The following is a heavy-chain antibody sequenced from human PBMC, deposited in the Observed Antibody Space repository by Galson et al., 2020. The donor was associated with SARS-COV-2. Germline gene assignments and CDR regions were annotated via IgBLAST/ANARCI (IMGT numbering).Heavy chain of an antibody. CDR2: IIDSGGTT. CDR3: AKDSSWGFGGGIVTYFDS. CDR1: GFTFSSYA. D-gene: IGHD3-16*02. J-gene: IGHJ4*02. V-gene: IGHV3-23*01. Sequence: GGSLRLSCAASGFTFSSYAMSWVRQAPGKGLEWVSAIIDSGGTTYYTDSVKGRFTISRDNSKNTLYLQMNCLRAEDTAVYYCAKDSSWGFGGGIVTYFDSWCQGALVIVPS.